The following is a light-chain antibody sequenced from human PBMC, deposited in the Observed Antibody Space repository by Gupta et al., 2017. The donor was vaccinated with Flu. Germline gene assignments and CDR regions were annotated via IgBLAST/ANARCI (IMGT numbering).Light chain of an antibody. J-gene: IGKJ4*01. CDR2: DAS. CDR1: QSVSSY. Sequence: EIVLPQSPATLSLSTGERTTRSCSDSQSVSSYLDCYQQKPGQAPRLIIYDASTRATGIPDRFSCSGEGTDFTLTSSRREHEACAVYYCQQRSDSITFGRGTKVEI. CDR3: QQRSDSIT. V-gene: IGKV3-11*01.